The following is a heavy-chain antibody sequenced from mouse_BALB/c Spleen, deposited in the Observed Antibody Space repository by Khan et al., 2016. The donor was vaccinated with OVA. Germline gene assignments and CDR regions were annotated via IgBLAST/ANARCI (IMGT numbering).Heavy chain of an antibody. CDR1: GYTFTSYV. CDR3: AKNYRYDVYFDY. J-gene: IGHJ2*01. D-gene: IGHD2-14*01. CDR2: IYPYNDDT. V-gene: IGHV1S136*01. Sequence: VQLKQSGPELVKPGASVKMSCKASGYTFTSYVMHWLRQKPGKGLEWIGYIYPYNDDTKYNEKFKGKATLTSDKSSSTAYMELSSRTSEDSAVYYCAKNYRYDVYFDYWGQGTTLTVSS.